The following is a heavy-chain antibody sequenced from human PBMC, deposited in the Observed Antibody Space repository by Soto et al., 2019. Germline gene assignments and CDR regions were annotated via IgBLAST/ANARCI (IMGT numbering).Heavy chain of an antibody. CDR1: GGSVTSHH. CDR2: TSYTGNT. Sequence: SETLSLTCFVSGGSVTSHHWSWIRQFPGQGLEWIAYTSYTGNTNYNPSLQSRVTISLDTSKNQVSLHLQSVTAADTAVYYCARANSSTWYKLEYKWFDPWGQGTLVTVTS. CDR3: ARANSSTWYKLEYKWFDP. V-gene: IGHV4-59*02. D-gene: IGHD6-13*01. J-gene: IGHJ5*02.